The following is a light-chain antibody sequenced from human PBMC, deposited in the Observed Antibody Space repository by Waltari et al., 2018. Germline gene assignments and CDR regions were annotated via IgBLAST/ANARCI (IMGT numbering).Light chain of an antibody. CDR1: SSDVGGYNY. V-gene: IGLV2-14*03. CDR3: SSYTTTSAVL. CDR2: DVS. J-gene: IGLJ2*01. Sequence: QSALTQPASVSGSPGQSITISCTGTSSDVGGYNYVSWYQHHPGKAPKLIIYDVSRWPSGVSHRFSGSKSGNTASLTISGLQAEDEADYYCSSYTTTSAVLFGGGTKLTVL.